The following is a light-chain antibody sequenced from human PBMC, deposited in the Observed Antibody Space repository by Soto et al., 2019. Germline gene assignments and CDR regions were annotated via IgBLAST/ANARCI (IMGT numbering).Light chain of an antibody. CDR2: SAS. Sequence: DVQMTQSPSAVSASVGDRVIITCRASQVVKNFLSWFQQKPGEVPKRLIYSASTLQDGVPPRFSGSGSGTEFTLVIGSLQPEDFATYYCLQHNSHPWTFGQGTKVEV. J-gene: IGKJ1*01. V-gene: IGKV1-17*03. CDR3: LQHNSHPWT. CDR1: QVVKNF.